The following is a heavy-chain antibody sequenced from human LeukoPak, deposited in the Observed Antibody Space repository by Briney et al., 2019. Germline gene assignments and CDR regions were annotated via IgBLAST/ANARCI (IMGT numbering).Heavy chain of an antibody. CDR2: ISGSGTET. Sequence: PGGSISFSGAASGFTFRSCAMNWFGQAQGKGLEGVSDISGSGTETHYADSVKGRFTVSRDNSKNTLYLQMNSLRVEDTAVYYCAKRTRDGYNTPIDSWGPGILVTVSS. CDR3: AKRTRDGYNTPIDS. V-gene: IGHV3-23*01. CDR1: GFTFRSCA. J-gene: IGHJ4*02. D-gene: IGHD5-24*01.